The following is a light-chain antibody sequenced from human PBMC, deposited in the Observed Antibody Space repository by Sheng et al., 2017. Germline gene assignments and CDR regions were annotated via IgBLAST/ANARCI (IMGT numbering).Light chain of an antibody. CDR3: QQYYTLPAT. CDR2: GAS. Sequence: EIVLTQSPGTLSLSPGERATLSCRASQSVSSSYLAWYQQKPGQAPRLLIYGASSRATGIPDRFSGSGSGTDFTLTISRLEPEDFAVYYCQQYYTLPATFGQGTMVDIK. CDR1: QSVSSSY. J-gene: IGKJ1*01. V-gene: IGKV3-20*01.